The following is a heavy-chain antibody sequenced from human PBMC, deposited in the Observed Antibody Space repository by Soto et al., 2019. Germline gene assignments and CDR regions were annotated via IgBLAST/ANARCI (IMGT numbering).Heavy chain of an antibody. Sequence: QVQLQESGPGLVKPSETLSLTCTVSGGSISSYYWSWIRQPPGKGLEWIGYIYYSGSTNYNPSLKSRVTISVDTSKNQFSLKLSSVTAADTAVYYCARRGATVTTFEYYYYYMDVWGKGTTVTVSS. CDR2: IYYSGST. CDR3: ARRGATVTTFEYYYYYMDV. D-gene: IGHD4-4*01. V-gene: IGHV4-59*08. J-gene: IGHJ6*03. CDR1: GGSISSYY.